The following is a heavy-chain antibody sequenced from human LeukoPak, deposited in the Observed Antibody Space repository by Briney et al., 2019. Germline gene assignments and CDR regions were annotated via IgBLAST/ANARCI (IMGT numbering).Heavy chain of an antibody. J-gene: IGHJ4*02. CDR2: ISHDSGVR. D-gene: IGHD2-21*01. CDR3: ARDFFPVVDSTWYEIGY. CDR1: GFIFSRDS. V-gene: IGHV3-48*01. Sequence: GGSLRLSCEASGFIFSRDSMNWVRQAPGEGLEWSSYISHDSGVRYYADSVRGRFTISRENAKNSLHLQMHSLRAEGTAVYYCARDFFPVVDSTWYEIGYWGQGTLVTVSS.